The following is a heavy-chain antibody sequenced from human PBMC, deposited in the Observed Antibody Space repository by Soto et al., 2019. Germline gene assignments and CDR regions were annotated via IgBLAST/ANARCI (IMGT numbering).Heavy chain of an antibody. D-gene: IGHD3-22*01. V-gene: IGHV4-31*03. CDR1: GGSISSGGYY. Sequence: SETLSLTCTVSGGSISSGGYYWSWIRQHPGKGLEWIGYIYYSGSTYYNPSLKSRVTISVDTSKNQFSLKLSSVTAADTAVYYCARDGDYYDSSGYYLGYFDYWGQGTLVTVSS. J-gene: IGHJ4*02. CDR2: IYYSGST. CDR3: ARDGDYYDSSGYYLGYFDY.